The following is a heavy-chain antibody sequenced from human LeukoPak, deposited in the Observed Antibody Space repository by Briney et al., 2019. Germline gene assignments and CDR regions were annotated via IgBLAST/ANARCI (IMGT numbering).Heavy chain of an antibody. J-gene: IGHJ4*02. CDR2: INAVDANT. Sequence: GGSLILSCAASGFIFNNFAMTWVRQAPGKGLEWVSTINAVDANTHYADSVKGRVTVSRDNSKNTLYLQMNSMRAEATAVYYCAKQFLDSNWGQGTLVTVSS. CDR1: GFIFNNFA. CDR3: AKQFLDSN. V-gene: IGHV3-23*01.